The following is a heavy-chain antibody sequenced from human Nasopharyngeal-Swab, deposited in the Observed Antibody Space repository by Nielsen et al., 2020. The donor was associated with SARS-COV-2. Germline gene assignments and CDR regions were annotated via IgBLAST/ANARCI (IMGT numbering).Heavy chain of an antibody. CDR1: GFTFDDYA. D-gene: IGHD6-6*01. CDR3: AKTMVYSSSSYYFDY. V-gene: IGHV3-9*01. Sequence: GGSLRLSCAASGFTFDDYAMHWVRQAPGKGLEWVSGISWNSGSIGYADSVKGRFTISRDNPKNSLYLQMNSLRAEDTALYYCAKTMVYSSSSYYFDYWGQGTLVTVSS. J-gene: IGHJ4*02. CDR2: ISWNSGSI.